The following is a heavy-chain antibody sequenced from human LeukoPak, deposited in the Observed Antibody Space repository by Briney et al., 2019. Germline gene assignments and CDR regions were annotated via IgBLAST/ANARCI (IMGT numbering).Heavy chain of an antibody. CDR2: IKKDGSEK. D-gene: IGHD2-15*01. J-gene: IGHJ5*02. V-gene: IGHV3-7*01. Sequence: GGSLRLSCVASRFTVSRNYMSWVRQAPGKGLEWVANIKKDGSEKYYVDSVKGRFTISRDNAKNSLYLQMNSLRVEDTAIYYCARGADGVSSNSRGWSDPWGQGTLVTVSS. CDR3: ARGADGVSSNSRGWSDP. CDR1: RFTVSRNY.